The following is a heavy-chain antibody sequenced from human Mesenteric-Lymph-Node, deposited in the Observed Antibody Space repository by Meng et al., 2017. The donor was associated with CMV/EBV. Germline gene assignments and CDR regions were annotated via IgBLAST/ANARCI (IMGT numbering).Heavy chain of an antibody. D-gene: IGHD1-26*01. CDR2: ISGNGGGT. J-gene: IGHJ5*02. CDR3: AKDSGSYSLNYFDP. CDR1: GFTFSSFW. V-gene: IGHV3-23*01. Sequence: GESLKISCVASGFTFSSFWMSWVRQAPGKGLEWVSVISGNGGGTYYADSVKGRFTISRDNSKNTLYLQMNSLRAGDTAVYYCAKDSGSYSLNYFDPWGQGTLVTVSS.